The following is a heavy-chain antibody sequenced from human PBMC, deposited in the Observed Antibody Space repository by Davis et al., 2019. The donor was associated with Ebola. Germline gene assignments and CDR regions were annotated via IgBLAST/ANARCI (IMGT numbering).Heavy chain of an antibody. V-gene: IGHV4-31*03. CDR3: ARGSIGSITTIFDN. D-gene: IGHD1-20*01. J-gene: IGHJ4*02. Sequence: SETLSLTCTVSGGSMNSGNYYWTWIRQHPGAGLEWLGYIYYSGSTHYNPSFKSRLTMSRDTSTNQFSLKLSSVTAADTAFYYCARGSIGSITTIFDNWGQGTLVTVSS. CDR1: GGSMNSGNYY. CDR2: IYYSGST.